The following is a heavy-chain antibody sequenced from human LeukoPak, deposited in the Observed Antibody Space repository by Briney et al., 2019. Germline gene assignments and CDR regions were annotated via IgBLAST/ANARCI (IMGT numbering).Heavy chain of an antibody. CDR1: GGTFSSYT. CDR2: IIPILGIA. CDR3: ARSVIAVAGPDY. V-gene: IGHV1-69*02. D-gene: IGHD6-19*01. J-gene: IGHJ4*02. Sequence: ASVKVSCKASGGTFSSYTISCVRQAPGQGLEWMVRIIPILGIANYAQKFQGRVTITADKSTSTAYMELSSLRSEDTAVYYCARSVIAVAGPDYWGQGTLVTVSS.